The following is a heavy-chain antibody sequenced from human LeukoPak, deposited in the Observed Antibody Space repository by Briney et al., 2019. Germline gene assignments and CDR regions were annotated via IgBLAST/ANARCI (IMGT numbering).Heavy chain of an antibody. V-gene: IGHV3-23*05. D-gene: IGHD1-26*01. Sequence: GGSLRLPCGASGFTFSSYAMTWVRQAPGKGLEWVSAITGSGSSTYYADAVKGRFTISRDNSKTTLYLQMNSLRAEDTAVYYCAMRWELHALDIWGQGTVVTVSS. J-gene: IGHJ3*02. CDR1: GFTFSSYA. CDR2: ITGSGSST. CDR3: AMRWELHALDI.